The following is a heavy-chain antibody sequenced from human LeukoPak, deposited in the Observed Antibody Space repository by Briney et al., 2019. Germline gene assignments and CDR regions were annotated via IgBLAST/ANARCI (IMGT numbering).Heavy chain of an antibody. CDR3: ARSYDSSGYYIFDL. CDR2: IFHSGST. Sequence: SETVSLSCTVSGYSISSGYYWVWFRQPPGTGLEWIGSIFHSGSTYYTPSLKSRVTISVDTSKNQFSLRLSSVTAADTAVYYCARSYDSSGYYIFDLWGRGTLVTVSS. V-gene: IGHV4-38-2*02. D-gene: IGHD3-22*01. CDR1: GYSISSGYY. J-gene: IGHJ2*01.